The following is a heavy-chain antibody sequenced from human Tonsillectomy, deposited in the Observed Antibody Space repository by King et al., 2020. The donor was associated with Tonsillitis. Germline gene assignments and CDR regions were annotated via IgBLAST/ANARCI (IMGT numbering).Heavy chain of an antibody. J-gene: IGHJ4*02. V-gene: IGHV3-23*04. CDR2: ISGSGGST. CDR1: GFTFSSYA. D-gene: IGHD6-13*01. Sequence: VQLVESGGGLVQPGGSLRLSSAASGFTFSSYAMSWVRQAPGKGLEWVSAISGSGGSTYYADSVKGRFTISRDNSKNTLYLQMNSLRAEDTAIYYCAKRSYSSSWYFDYWGQGTLVTVSS. CDR3: AKRSYSSSWYFDY.